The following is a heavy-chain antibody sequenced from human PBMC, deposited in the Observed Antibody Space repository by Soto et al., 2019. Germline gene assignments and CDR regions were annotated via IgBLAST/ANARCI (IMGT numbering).Heavy chain of an antibody. CDR1: GGSISSSSYY. V-gene: IGHV4-39*01. D-gene: IGHD3-10*01. Sequence: SETLSLTCTVSGGSISSSSYYWGWIRQPPGKGLEWIGSIYYSGSTYYNPSLKSRVTISVDTSKNQFSLKLSSVTAADTAVYYCARQVRGVIYGWFDPWGQGTLVTVSS. J-gene: IGHJ5*02. CDR2: IYYSGST. CDR3: ARQVRGVIYGWFDP.